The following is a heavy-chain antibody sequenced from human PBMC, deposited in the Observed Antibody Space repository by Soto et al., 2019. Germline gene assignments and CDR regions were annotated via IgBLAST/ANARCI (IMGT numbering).Heavy chain of an antibody. D-gene: IGHD6-19*01. CDR1: GFTFSSYS. CDR3: ARDLEIAVAGTFWFVRSYGMDV. CDR2: ISSSSSTI. Sequence: GGSLRLSCAASGFTFSSYSMNWVRQAPGKGLEWVSYISSSSSTIYYADSVKGRFTISRDNAKNSRYLQMNSLRDEDTAVYYCARDLEIAVAGTFWFVRSYGMDVWGQGTTVTVSS. J-gene: IGHJ6*02. V-gene: IGHV3-48*02.